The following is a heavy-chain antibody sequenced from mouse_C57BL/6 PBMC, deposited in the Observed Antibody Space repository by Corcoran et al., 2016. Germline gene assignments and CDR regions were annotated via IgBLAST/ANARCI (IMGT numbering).Heavy chain of an antibody. Sequence: EVQLQQSGSVLVKHGASVKMSCKASGYTFTEYYMNWVKQSHGKSLEWMGVINPYNGGTSYNQKFKGKATLTVDKSSSTAYMELNSLTSEDSAVYYCARTGRLYYFDYWGQGTTLTVSA. D-gene: IGHD4-1*01. CDR2: INPYNGGT. CDR3: ARTGRLYYFDY. V-gene: IGHV1-19*01. CDR1: GYTFTEYY. J-gene: IGHJ2*01.